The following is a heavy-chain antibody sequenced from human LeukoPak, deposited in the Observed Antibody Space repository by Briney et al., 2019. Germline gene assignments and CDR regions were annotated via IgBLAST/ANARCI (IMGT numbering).Heavy chain of an antibody. D-gene: IGHD2-15*01. J-gene: IGHJ4*02. CDR1: GYTFTSYA. CDR2: ISAYNGNT. Sequence: ASVKVSCKASGYTFTSYAMHWVRQAPGQRLEWMGWISAYNGNTNYAQKLQGRVTMTTDTSTSTAYMELRSLRSDDTAVYYCARVEYCSGSSCYYPVDYWGQGTLVTVSS. CDR3: ARVEYCSGSSCYYPVDY. V-gene: IGHV1-18*01.